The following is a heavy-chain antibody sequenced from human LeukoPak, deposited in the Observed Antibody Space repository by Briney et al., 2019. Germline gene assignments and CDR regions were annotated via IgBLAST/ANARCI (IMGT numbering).Heavy chain of an antibody. CDR1: GFTFGDYA. CDR2: ITSKDYGGTA. CDR3: TKAIGIVVGTWYFDY. D-gene: IGHD6-19*01. V-gene: IGHV3-49*03. Sequence: GGSLRLSCTASGFTFGDYAMSCFRPAPGKGLECGAFITSKDYGGTAEYDASVTGRFTMSRDDSKSIVYLEMNSLKIDDTGVYYCTKAIGIVVGTWYFDYWGQGALVTVSS. J-gene: IGHJ4*02.